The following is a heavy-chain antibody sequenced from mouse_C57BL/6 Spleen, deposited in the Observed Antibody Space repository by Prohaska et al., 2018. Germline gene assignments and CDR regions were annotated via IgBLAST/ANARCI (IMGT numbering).Heavy chain of an antibody. CDR1: GYTFTDYY. Sequence: EVQLQQSGPELVKPGASVKISCKASGYTFTDYYMNWVKQSHGKSLEWIGDINPNNCGTSYNQKFKGKATLTVDKSSSTAYMELRSLTSEDSAVYYCARRSSGYPFAYWGQGTLVTVSA. J-gene: IGHJ3*01. V-gene: IGHV1-26*01. D-gene: IGHD3-2*02. CDR3: ARRSSGYPFAY. CDR2: INPNNCGT.